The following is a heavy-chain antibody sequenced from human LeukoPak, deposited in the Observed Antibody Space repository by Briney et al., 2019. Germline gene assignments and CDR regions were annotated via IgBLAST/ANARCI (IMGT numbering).Heavy chain of an antibody. CDR3: ARASGSKRVGAFDI. D-gene: IGHD1-26*01. CDR1: GFTFSSYW. CDR2: IKQDGSEK. Sequence: PGGSLRLSCAASGFTFSSYWMSWVRQAPGKGLEWVANIKQDGSEKYYVDSVKGRFTISRDNAKNSLYLQMNSLRAEDTAVYYCARASGSKRVGAFDIRGQGTMVTVSS. V-gene: IGHV3-7*01. J-gene: IGHJ3*02.